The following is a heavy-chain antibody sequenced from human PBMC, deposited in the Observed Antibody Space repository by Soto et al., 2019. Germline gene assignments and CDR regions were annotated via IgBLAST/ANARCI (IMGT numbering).Heavy chain of an antibody. Sequence: GGSLRLSCAASGFTFNSYWMSWVRQAPGKGLEWVANIKQDGSEKYYVDSVKGRFTISRDNAKNSLYLQMNSLRAEDTAVYYCARGCHIVVVPAAKCAFDIWGQGTMVTVSS. CDR1: GFTFNSYW. CDR3: ARGCHIVVVPAAKCAFDI. CDR2: IKQDGSEK. J-gene: IGHJ3*02. D-gene: IGHD2-2*01. V-gene: IGHV3-7*01.